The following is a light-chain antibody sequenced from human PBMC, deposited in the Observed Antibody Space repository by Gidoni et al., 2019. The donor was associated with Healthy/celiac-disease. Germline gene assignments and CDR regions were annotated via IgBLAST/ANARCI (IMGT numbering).Light chain of an antibody. V-gene: IGKV1-39*01. Sequence: IQMTQSPSSLSASVGDRVTITCRASQSISSYLNWYQQKPGKAPKLLIYAASSLQSGVPSRFSGSGSGTDFTLTISSLQPEDFATYYCQRSYSTPPITFGPGTKVDIK. CDR1: QSISSY. J-gene: IGKJ3*01. CDR3: QRSYSTPPIT. CDR2: AAS.